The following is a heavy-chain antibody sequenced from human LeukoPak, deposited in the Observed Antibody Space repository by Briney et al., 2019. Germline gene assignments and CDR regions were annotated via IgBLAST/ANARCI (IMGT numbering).Heavy chain of an antibody. J-gene: IGHJ4*02. CDR2: ISGSSGST. CDR1: GFTFSSYA. Sequence: GGSLRLSCAASGFTFSSYAMSWVRQAPGKGLEWVSAISGSSGSTYYADSVKGRFTISRDNSKNTLYLQMNSLRAEDTAVYYCAKSPGGVVSTSFDNWGQGILVTVSS. D-gene: IGHD2-2*01. V-gene: IGHV3-23*01. CDR3: AKSPGGVVSTSFDN.